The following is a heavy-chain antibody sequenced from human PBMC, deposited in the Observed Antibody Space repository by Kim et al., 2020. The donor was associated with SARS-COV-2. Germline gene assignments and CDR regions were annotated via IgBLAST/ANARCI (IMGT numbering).Heavy chain of an antibody. CDR3: ARLHSALRLFDY. Sequence: SETLSLTCTVSGGSISSSSYYWGWIRQPPGKGLEWIGSIYYSGSTYYNPSLKSRVTISVDTSKNQFSLKLSSVTAADTAVYYCARLHSALRLFDYWGQGTLVTVSS. CDR1: GGSISSSSYY. D-gene: IGHD5-12*01. CDR2: IYYSGST. J-gene: IGHJ4*02. V-gene: IGHV4-39*01.